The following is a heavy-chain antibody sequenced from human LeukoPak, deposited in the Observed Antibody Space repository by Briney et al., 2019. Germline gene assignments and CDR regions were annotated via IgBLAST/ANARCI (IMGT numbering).Heavy chain of an antibody. D-gene: IGHD6-6*01. J-gene: IGHJ4*02. V-gene: IGHV4-39*01. Sequence: SETLSLTCTVSGGSISSRSYYWGWIRQPPGKGLEWIGSIYYSGSTYYNASLKSRVTISVDTSKNQFSLKLSSVTAADTAVYCCARQEILEYSSSSAPFDYWGQGTLVTASS. CDR3: ARQEILEYSSSSAPFDY. CDR1: GGSISSRSYY. CDR2: IYYSGST.